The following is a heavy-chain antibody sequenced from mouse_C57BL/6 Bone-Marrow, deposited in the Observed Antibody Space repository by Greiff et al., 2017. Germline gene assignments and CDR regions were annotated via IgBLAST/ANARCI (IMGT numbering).Heavy chain of an antibody. D-gene: IGHD1-1*01. CDR1: GFNIKDYY. CDR2: IDPEDGDT. CDR3: TCYYYGSSCDAMDY. V-gene: IGHV14-1*01. Sequence: VQLQQSGAELVRPGASVKLSCTASGFNIKDYYMHWVKQRPEQGLEWIGRIDPEDGDTDYAPKFKGKATLTADTSSNKAYLQLRRLQSEETAVNDGTCYYYGSSCDAMDYWGQGTSVTVSS. J-gene: IGHJ4*01.